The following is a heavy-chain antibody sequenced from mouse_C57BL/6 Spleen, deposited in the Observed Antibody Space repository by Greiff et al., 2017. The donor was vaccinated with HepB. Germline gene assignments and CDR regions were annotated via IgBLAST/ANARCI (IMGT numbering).Heavy chain of an antibody. Sequence: VQLQQSGAELVKPGASVKLSCKASGYTFTSYWMHWVKQRPGQGLEWIGMIHPNSGSTNYNEKFKSKATLTVDKSSSTAYMQLSSLTSEDSAVYYCARYYDYDRYYAMDYWGQGTSVTVSS. J-gene: IGHJ4*01. V-gene: IGHV1-64*01. CDR2: IHPNSGST. CDR3: ARYYDYDRYYAMDY. CDR1: GYTFTSYW. D-gene: IGHD2-4*01.